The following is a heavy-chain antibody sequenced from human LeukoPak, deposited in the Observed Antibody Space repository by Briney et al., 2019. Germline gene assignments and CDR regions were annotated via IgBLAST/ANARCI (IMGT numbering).Heavy chain of an antibody. D-gene: IGHD3-22*01. Sequence: SETLSLTCTVSGGSISSSSYYWGWIRQPPGKGLGWIGSIYYSGSTYYNPSLKSRVTITVDTSKNQFSLKLSSVTAADTAVYYCALLWGYSSGYKPFDPWGQGTLVTVSS. V-gene: IGHV4-39*01. CDR1: GGSISSSSYY. J-gene: IGHJ5*02. CDR3: ALLWGYSSGYKPFDP. CDR2: IYYSGST.